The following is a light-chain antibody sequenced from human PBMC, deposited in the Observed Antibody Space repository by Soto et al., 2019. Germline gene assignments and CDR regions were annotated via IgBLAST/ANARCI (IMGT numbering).Light chain of an antibody. CDR2: EVT. V-gene: IGLV2-14*01. CDR3: NSYVGSNNYV. Sequence: QSALTQPASVSGSPGQSITISCTGTSSDVGRYNYVSWYQQHPGKAPKLMIFEVTNRPSGVSDRFSGSKSGNTASLTVSGLQADDEADYYCNSYVGSNNYVFGTGTKLTVL. J-gene: IGLJ1*01. CDR1: SSDVGRYNY.